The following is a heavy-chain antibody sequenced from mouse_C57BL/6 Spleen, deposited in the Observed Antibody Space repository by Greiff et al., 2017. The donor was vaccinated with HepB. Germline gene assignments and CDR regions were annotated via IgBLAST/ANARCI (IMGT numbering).Heavy chain of an antibody. D-gene: IGHD1-1*01. CDR2: IDPENGDT. J-gene: IGHJ2*01. CDR1: GFNIKDDY. Sequence: VQLKESGAELVRPGASVKLSCTASGFNIKDDYMHWVKQRPEQGLEWIGWIDPENGDTEYASKFQGKATITADTSSNTAYLQLSSLTSGDTAVYYCTARVVAPYFDYWGQGTTLTVSS. V-gene: IGHV14-4*01. CDR3: TARVVAPYFDY.